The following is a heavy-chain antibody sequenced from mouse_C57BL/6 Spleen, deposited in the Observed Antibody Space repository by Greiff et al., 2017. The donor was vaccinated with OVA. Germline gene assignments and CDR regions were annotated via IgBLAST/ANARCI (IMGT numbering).Heavy chain of an antibody. CDR3: ARESQSTGTDWYFDV. CDR2: ISYDGSN. Sequence: EVQLVESGPGLVKPSQSLSLTCSVTGYSITSGYYWNWIRQFPGNKLEWMGYISYDGSNNYNPSLKNRISITRDTSKNQFFLKLNSVTTEDTATYYCARESQSTGTDWYFDVWGTGTTVTVSS. CDR1: GYSITSGYY. V-gene: IGHV3-6*01. D-gene: IGHD4-1*02. J-gene: IGHJ1*03.